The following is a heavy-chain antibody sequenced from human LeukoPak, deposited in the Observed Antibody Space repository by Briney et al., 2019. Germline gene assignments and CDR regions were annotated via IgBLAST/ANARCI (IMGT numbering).Heavy chain of an antibody. CDR2: IYYSGST. D-gene: IGHD4-17*01. Sequence: SETLSLTCTVSCGSISSYYWSWIRQPPGKGLEWIGYIYYSGSTNYNPSLKSRVTISVDTSKNQFSLKLSSVTAADTAVYYCARTGDYGDYAVLDPWGLGTLVTVSS. J-gene: IGHJ5*02. V-gene: IGHV4-59*01. CDR1: CGSISSYY. CDR3: ARTGDYGDYAVLDP.